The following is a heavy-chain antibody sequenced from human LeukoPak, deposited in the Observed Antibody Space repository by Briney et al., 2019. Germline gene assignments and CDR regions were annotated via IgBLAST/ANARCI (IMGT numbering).Heavy chain of an antibody. CDR2: ISGSGGST. V-gene: IGHV3-23*01. CDR1: GFTFSSYA. Sequence: GGSLRLSCAASGFTFSSYAMSWVRQAPGKGLEWVSAISGSGGSTYYADSVKGRFTISRDNSKNTLYLHMNSLRAEDTAVYYCAKFGATYSSSDYFDYWGQGTLVTVSS. D-gene: IGHD6-6*01. J-gene: IGHJ4*02. CDR3: AKFGATYSSSDYFDY.